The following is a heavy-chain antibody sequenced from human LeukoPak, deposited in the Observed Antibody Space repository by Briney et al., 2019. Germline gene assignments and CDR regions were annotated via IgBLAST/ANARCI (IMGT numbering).Heavy chain of an antibody. CDR1: GGSISGYY. D-gene: IGHD4-11*01. CDR3: ARTTVTTHSGRPRDTANLDY. CDR2: ISYSGST. J-gene: IGHJ4*02. Sequence: SETLSLTCTVSGGSISGYYWSWIRQPPGKGLEWIGYISYSGSTNYNPSLKSRVTISVDTSKNLFSLNLKLTSVTSADTAVYYCARTTVTTHSGRPRDTANLDYWGQGTLVTVSS. V-gene: IGHV4-59*01.